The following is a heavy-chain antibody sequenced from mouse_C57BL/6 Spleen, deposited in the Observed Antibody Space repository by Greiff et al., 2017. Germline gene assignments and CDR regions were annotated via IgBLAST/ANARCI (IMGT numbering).Heavy chain of an antibody. V-gene: IGHV2-2*01. CDR1: GFSLTSYG. D-gene: IGHD2-3*01. J-gene: IGHJ2*01. Sequence: QVHVKQSGPGLVQPSQSLSITCTVSGFSLTSYGVHWVRQSPGKGLEWLGVIWSGGSTDYNAAFISRLSISKDNSKSQVFFKMNSLQADDTAIYYCARNSDDGDYYFDYWGQGTTLTVSS. CDR3: ARNSDDGDYYFDY. CDR2: IWSGGST.